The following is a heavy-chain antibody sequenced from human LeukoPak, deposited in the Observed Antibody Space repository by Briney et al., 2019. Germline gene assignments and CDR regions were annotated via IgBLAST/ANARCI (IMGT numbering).Heavy chain of an antibody. Sequence: GGSLRLSCAASGFTFDDYAMHWVRQAPGKGLEWVSGISWNSGSIGYADSVKGRFTISRDNAKNSLYLQMNSLRAEDTALYYCAKALNDDSTLIDAFDIWGQGTMVTVSS. CDR3: AKALNDDSTLIDAFDI. D-gene: IGHD3-22*01. V-gene: IGHV3-9*01. CDR1: GFTFDDYA. CDR2: ISWNSGSI. J-gene: IGHJ3*02.